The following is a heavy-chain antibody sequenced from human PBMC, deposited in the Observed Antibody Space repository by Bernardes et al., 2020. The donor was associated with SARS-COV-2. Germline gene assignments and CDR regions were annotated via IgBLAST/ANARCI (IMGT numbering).Heavy chain of an antibody. V-gene: IGHV3-30*18. CDR3: AKDRPSPYSSSWYDELYFDY. Sequence: GGSLRLSCAASGFTFSSYGMHWVRQAPGKGLEWVAVISYDGSNKYYADSVKGRFTISRDNSKNTLYLQMNSLRAEDTAVYYCAKDRPSPYSSSWYDELYFDYWGQGTLVTVSS. D-gene: IGHD6-13*01. CDR1: GFTFSSYG. CDR2: ISYDGSNK. J-gene: IGHJ4*02.